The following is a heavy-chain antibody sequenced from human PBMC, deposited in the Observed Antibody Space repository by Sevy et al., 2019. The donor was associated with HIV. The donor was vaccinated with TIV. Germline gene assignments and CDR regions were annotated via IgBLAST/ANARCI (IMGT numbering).Heavy chain of an antibody. CDR2: ISWDGGST. Sequence: GGSLRLSCAASGFTFDDYAMHWVRQAPGKGLEWVSLISWDGGSTYYADSVKGRFTISRDNIKNSLYLQMHSLKAEDTALYYCAKDRTAAAGRDDYFDYWGQGTLVTVSS. V-gene: IGHV3-43D*04. CDR3: AKDRTAAAGRDDYFDY. D-gene: IGHD6-13*01. CDR1: GFTFDDYA. J-gene: IGHJ4*02.